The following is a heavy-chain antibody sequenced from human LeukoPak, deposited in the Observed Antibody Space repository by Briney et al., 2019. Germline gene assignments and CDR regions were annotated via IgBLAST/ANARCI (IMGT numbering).Heavy chain of an antibody. CDR2: IKQDGSEK. CDR1: GFTFSSYW. D-gene: IGHD2-15*01. J-gene: IGHJ4*02. CDR3: ARRYCSGGSRFEYFDY. Sequence: GGSLRLSCAASGFTFSSYWMSWVRQAPGKGLEWVANIKQDGSEKHYVDSVKGRFTISRDNAKNSLYLQMNSLRAEDAAVYYCARRYCSGGSRFEYFDYWGQGTLVTVSS. V-gene: IGHV3-7*04.